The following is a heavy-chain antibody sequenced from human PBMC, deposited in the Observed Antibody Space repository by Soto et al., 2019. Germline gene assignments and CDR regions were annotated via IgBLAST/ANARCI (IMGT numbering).Heavy chain of an antibody. D-gene: IGHD1-1*01. CDR2: ISGSGDFT. V-gene: IGHV3-23*01. CDR1: GFTFSSYA. CDR3: ARDYNGDYLDY. J-gene: IGHJ4*02. Sequence: GGSLRLSCAASGFTFSSYAMSWVRQAPGKGLEWVSVISGSGDFTFYADSVKGRFTISRDNSKNTLYLQMNSLRAEDTAVNYCARDYNGDYLDYWGQGTPVTVSS.